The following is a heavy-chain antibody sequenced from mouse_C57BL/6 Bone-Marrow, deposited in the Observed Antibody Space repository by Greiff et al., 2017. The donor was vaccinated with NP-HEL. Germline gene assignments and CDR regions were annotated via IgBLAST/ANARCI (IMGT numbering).Heavy chain of an antibody. CDR1: GYTFTDYY. CDR3: ARKLRQAMDY. CDR2: INPYNGGT. Sequence: EVQLQESGPVLVKPGASVKMSCKASGYTFTDYYMNWVKQSHGKSLEWIGVINPYNGGTSYNKKFKGKATLTVDKSSSTAYMELNSLTSEDSAVYYGARKLRQAMDYWGQGTSVTVSS. V-gene: IGHV1-19*01. J-gene: IGHJ4*01. D-gene: IGHD2-4*01.